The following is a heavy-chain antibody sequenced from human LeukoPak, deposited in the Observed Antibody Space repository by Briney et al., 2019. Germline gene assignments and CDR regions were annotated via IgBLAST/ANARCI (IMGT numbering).Heavy chain of an antibody. CDR1: GFTVSSNY. J-gene: IGHJ6*02. Sequence: PGGSLRLSCAASGFTVSSNYMSWVRQAPGKGLEWVSVIYGGGSTYYADSVKGRFTISRDNSKNTLYLQMNSLRAEDTAVYYCARVHGDLPDYYYYYGMDVWGQGTTVTVSS. V-gene: IGHV3-66*01. CDR2: IYGGGST. D-gene: IGHD4-17*01. CDR3: ARVHGDLPDYYYYYGMDV.